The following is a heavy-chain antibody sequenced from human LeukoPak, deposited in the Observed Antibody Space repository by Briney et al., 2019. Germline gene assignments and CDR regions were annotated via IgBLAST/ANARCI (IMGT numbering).Heavy chain of an antibody. CDR1: GYTFTGYY. D-gene: IGHD3-16*01. J-gene: IGHJ4*02. Sequence: VASVKVSCKASGYTFTGYYMHWVRRAPGQGLEWMGWINPNSGGTNYAQKFQGRVTMTRDTSISTAYMELSRLRSDDTAVYYCARDRTITFGGVIAYWGQGTLVTVSS. CDR3: ARDRTITFGGVIAY. V-gene: IGHV1-2*02. CDR2: INPNSGGT.